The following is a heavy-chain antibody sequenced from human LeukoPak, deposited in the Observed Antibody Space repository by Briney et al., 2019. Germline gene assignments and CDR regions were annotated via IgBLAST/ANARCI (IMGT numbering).Heavy chain of an antibody. CDR3: ARTDCGGDCPPGDDAFDI. D-gene: IGHD2-21*02. J-gene: IGHJ3*02. V-gene: IGHV3-21*01. CDR2: ISSSSSYI. CDR1: GFTFSSYS. Sequence: PGGSLRLSCAASGFTFSSYSMNWVRQAPGKGLEWVSSISSSSSYIYYADSVKGRFTISRDNAKNSLYLQMNSLRAEDTAVYYCARTDCGGDCPPGDDAFDIWGQGTMVTVSS.